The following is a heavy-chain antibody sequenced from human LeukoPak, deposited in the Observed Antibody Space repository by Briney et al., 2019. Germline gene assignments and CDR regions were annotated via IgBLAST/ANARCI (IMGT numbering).Heavy chain of an antibody. CDR2: IKQDGSEK. CDR1: GFTFSSYW. D-gene: IGHD3-3*01. J-gene: IGHJ4*02. CDR3: ARDTTYYDFWSGYSNFDY. V-gene: IGHV3-7*01. Sequence: GGSLRLSCAASGFTFSSYWMSWVRQAPRKGLEWVANIKQDGSEKYYVDSVKGRFTISRDNAKNSLYLQMNSLRAEDTAVYYCARDTTYYDFWSGYSNFDYWGQGTLVAVSS.